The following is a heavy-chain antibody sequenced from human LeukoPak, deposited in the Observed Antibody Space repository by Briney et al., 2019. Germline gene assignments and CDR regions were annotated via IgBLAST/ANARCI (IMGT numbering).Heavy chain of an antibody. CDR2: IYSGGST. V-gene: IGHV3-53*01. Sequence: GGSLRLSCAASGFTFSSSWMSWVRQAPGKGLKWVSVIYSGGSTYYADSVRGRFAVSRDNSENTLYLQMSSLRAEDTALYYCAKLIYVSGEAKWGQGALVTVSS. J-gene: IGHJ4*02. CDR3: AKLIYVSGEAK. CDR1: GFTFSSSW. D-gene: IGHD3-10*01.